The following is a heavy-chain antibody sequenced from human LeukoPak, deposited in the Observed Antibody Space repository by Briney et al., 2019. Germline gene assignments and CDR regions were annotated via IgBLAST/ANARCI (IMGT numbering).Heavy chain of an antibody. D-gene: IGHD2-15*01. V-gene: IGHV1-18*01. CDR3: ARQECTGSSCYSGGWFGP. Sequence: ASVKVSCKASGYIFTNYGFSWVRQAPGQGLEWMGWISGYNGNTSYAQKFQGRVTMTTDTSTSTAYMELRSLTYDDTAVYFCARQECTGSSCYSGGWFGPWGQGTLVTVSS. CDR2: ISGYNGNT. J-gene: IGHJ5*02. CDR1: GYIFTNYG.